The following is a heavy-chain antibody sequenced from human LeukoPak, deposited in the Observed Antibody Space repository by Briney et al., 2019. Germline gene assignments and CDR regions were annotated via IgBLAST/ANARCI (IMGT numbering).Heavy chain of an antibody. D-gene: IGHD3-10*01. J-gene: IGHJ3*02. V-gene: IGHV3-48*03. CDR2: ISSSGSTI. CDR1: GFTFGTYE. Sequence: GGSLRLSCAASGFTFGTYEMNWVRQAPGKGLEWVSYISSSGSTIYYADSVKGRFTISRDNAKNSLFLQMNSLRAEDTAVYYCARDYPFGAPDAFDIWGQGTMVTVSS. CDR3: ARDYPFGAPDAFDI.